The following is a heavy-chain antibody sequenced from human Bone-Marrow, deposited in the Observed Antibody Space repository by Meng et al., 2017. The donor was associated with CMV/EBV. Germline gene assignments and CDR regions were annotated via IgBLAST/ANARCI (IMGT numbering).Heavy chain of an antibody. D-gene: IGHD2-2*01. Sequence: TCSSYAMNWVRKDPGKGLEWVAVISYDGSNKSYADSVKGRFTISRDNSKNTLYLQMNSLRAEDTAVYYCARDQRRYCSSTSCSVFDYWGQGTLVTVSS. J-gene: IGHJ4*02. CDR1: TCSSYA. V-gene: IGHV3-30*04. CDR2: ISYDGSNK. CDR3: ARDQRRYCSSTSCSVFDY.